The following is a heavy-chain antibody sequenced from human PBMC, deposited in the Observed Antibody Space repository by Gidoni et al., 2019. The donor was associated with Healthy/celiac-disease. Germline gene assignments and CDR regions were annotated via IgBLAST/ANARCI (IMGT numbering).Heavy chain of an antibody. Sequence: VQLVESGGGVVQPGRSLRLSCAASGFTFSSYGMHWVRQAPGKGLEWWAVIWYDGSNKYYADSVKGRFTISRDNSKNTLYLQMNSLRAEDTAVYYCAREIMTTVTTSWFDPWGQGTLVTVSS. D-gene: IGHD4-17*01. CDR3: AREIMTTVTTSWFDP. CDR1: GFTFSSYG. J-gene: IGHJ5*02. V-gene: IGHV3-33*01. CDR2: IWYDGSNK.